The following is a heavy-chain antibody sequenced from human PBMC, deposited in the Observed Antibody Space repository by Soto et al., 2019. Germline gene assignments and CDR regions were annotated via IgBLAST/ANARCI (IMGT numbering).Heavy chain of an antibody. CDR1: GGAFNNYI. D-gene: IGHD1-26*01. CDR3: ARGRDQPPVGLYFDS. Sequence: QVQLVQSGAEVKKPGSSVKVSCKASGGAFNNYIVDWVRQDPGQGLEWMGGIIPMFGTPKYAQTFQDRITISADVSTGSAYMELTSLIFDNPAIYYCARGRDQPPVGLYFDSWGEGTRVTVSS. J-gene: IGHJ4*02. CDR2: IIPMFGTP. V-gene: IGHV1-69*01.